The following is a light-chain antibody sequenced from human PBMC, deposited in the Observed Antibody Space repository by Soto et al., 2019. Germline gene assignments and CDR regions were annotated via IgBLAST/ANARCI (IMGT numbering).Light chain of an antibody. CDR1: SSNIGSNY. Sequence: QSVLTQPPSASGTPGQRVIISCSGSSSNIGSNYVSWYQQLPGAAPKLLIYRNIQRPSGVPARFSGSKSGTSASLAISGLRSEDEADFYCATWDDSLSGYVLGTGTKVTVL. J-gene: IGLJ1*01. V-gene: IGLV1-47*01. CDR3: ATWDDSLSGYV. CDR2: RNI.